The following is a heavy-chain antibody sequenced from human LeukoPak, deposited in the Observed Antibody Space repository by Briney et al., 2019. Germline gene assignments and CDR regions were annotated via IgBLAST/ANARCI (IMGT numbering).Heavy chain of an antibody. CDR1: GGSISSSY. Sequence: SETLSLTCTVSGGSISSSYWSWIRQPPGKGLECIGYIYYSGSTNYNPSLKSRATISVDTSKNQFSLKLSSVTAADTAVYYCARGATKKAQTSDFDYWGQGTLVTVSS. CDR2: IYYSGST. CDR3: ARGATKKAQTSDFDY. V-gene: IGHV4-59*01. J-gene: IGHJ4*02.